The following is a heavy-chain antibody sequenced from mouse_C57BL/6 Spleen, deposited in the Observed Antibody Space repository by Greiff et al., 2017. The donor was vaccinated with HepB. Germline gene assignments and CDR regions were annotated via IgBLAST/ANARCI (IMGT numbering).Heavy chain of an antibody. D-gene: IGHD2-4*01. CDR1: GYTFTSYW. V-gene: IGHV1-64*01. CDR3: ERGCYDYGGECAY. Sequence: VQLQQPGAELVKPGASVKLSCKASGYTFTSYWMHWVKQRPGQGLEWIGMIHPNSGSTNYNEKFKSKATLTVDKSASTPYMQLSSLTSEDSAVYLCERGCYDYGGECAYGGKGTRVTVSA. J-gene: IGHJ3*01. CDR2: IHPNSGST.